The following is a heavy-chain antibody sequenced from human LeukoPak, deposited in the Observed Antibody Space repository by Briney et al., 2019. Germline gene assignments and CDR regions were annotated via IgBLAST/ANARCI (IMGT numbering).Heavy chain of an antibody. D-gene: IGHD3-10*01. CDR3: ARGAGDYYGSGSYNY. J-gene: IGHJ4*02. Sequence: SETLSLTCAVYGGSFSGYFLTWIRRPPGEGLEWIGDISHGGSTNYNPSLKSRVTISLDTSKNQFSLKLSSATAADTAVYYCARGAGDYYGSGSYNYWGQGTLVTVSS. CDR1: GGSFSGYF. CDR2: ISHGGST. V-gene: IGHV4-34*01.